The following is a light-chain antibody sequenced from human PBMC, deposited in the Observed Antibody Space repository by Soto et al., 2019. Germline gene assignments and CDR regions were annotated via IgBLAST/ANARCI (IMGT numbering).Light chain of an antibody. Sequence: QSVLTQPRSVSGSPGQSVTISCTGTSRDVGGSNSVSWYQQHPGQAPKLMISEVNNRPSGVSNRFSGSKSGNTASLTISGLQAEDEADYYCSSSTSGSTPFVFGAGTKVTVL. CDR2: EVN. CDR3: SSSTSGSTPFV. J-gene: IGLJ1*01. CDR1: SRDVGGSNS. V-gene: IGLV2-14*01.